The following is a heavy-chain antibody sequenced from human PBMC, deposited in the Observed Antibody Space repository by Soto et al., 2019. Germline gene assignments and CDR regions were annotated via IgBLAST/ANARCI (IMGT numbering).Heavy chain of an antibody. Sequence: QVQLVESGGGVVQPGRSLRLSCAASGFTFSSYGMHWVRQAPGNGLEWVAVIWYDGSNKYYADSVKGRFTISRANSKNTLYLQMNSLRAEDTAVYYCARIMGYGGGYYYYGMDVWGQGTTVTVSS. D-gene: IGHD2-15*01. J-gene: IGHJ6*02. CDR1: GFTFSSYG. CDR3: ARIMGYGGGYYYYGMDV. V-gene: IGHV3-33*01. CDR2: IWYDGSNK.